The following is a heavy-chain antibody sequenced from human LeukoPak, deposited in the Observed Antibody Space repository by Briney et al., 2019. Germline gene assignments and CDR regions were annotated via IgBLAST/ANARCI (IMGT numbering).Heavy chain of an antibody. CDR1: GGPISSGGYY. Sequence: SQTLSLTCTVSGGPISSGGYYWSWIRLHPGKGLEWIGYIYYSGSTYYNPSLKSRVTISVDTSKNQFSLKLSSVTAADTAVYYCARDIMVRGVTAYYFDYWGQGTLVTVSS. V-gene: IGHV4-31*03. D-gene: IGHD3-10*01. CDR2: IYYSGST. CDR3: ARDIMVRGVTAYYFDY. J-gene: IGHJ4*02.